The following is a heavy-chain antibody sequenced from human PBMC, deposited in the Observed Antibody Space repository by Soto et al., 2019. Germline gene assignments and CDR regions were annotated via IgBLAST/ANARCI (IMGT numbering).Heavy chain of an antibody. CDR1: GFTFSSYA. D-gene: IGHD3-10*01. CDR3: ARKVAGSGAFDI. CDR2: ISGSGAIT. Sequence: EVQLLESGGGLVQPGGSLRLSCAASGFTFSSYAMSWVRQAPGKGLEWVSGISGSGAITYYADSVKGRFTISRDNSKNTLYLQMNSVRAEDTAAYYCARKVAGSGAFDIWGQGTMVTVSS. J-gene: IGHJ3*02. V-gene: IGHV3-23*01.